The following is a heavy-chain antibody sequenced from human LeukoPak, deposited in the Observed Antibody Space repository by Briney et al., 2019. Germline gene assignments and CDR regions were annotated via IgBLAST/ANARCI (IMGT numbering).Heavy chain of an antibody. CDR1: GSTFSSYA. CDR3: AKLRLSPRDYYYMDV. J-gene: IGHJ6*03. Sequence: GGSLRLSCAASGSTFSSYAMSWVRQAPGKGLGWVSSIRGSGGSTYYADSVKGRFTASRDKSKTMLYLQMNSLRAEDTAVYYCAKLRLSPRDYYYMDVWGKGTTVTLSS. V-gene: IGHV3-23*01. CDR2: IRGSGGST. D-gene: IGHD3-3*01.